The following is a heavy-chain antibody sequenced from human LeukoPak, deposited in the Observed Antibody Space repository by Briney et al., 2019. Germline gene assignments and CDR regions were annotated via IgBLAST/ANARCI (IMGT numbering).Heavy chain of an antibody. J-gene: IGHJ4*02. CDR3: ARDSRLASRTGTFDS. V-gene: IGHV4-30-2*01. CDR2: IFHNGDT. D-gene: IGHD1-7*01. Sequence: SETLSLTCTVSGASISSGGYYWSWIRQPPGKGLEWLGYIFHNGDTYYNSSLKSRVSLSVDKANKKFSLRLTSVTAADTAVYFCARDSRLASRTGTFDSWGQGTLVIVSS. CDR1: GASISSGGYY.